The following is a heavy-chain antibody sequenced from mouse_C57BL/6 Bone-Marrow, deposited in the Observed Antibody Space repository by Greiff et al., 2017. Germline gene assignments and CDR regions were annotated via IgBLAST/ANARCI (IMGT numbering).Heavy chain of an antibody. Sequence: EVKLVESGGGLVQSGRSLRLSCATSGFTFSDFYMEWVRQAPGKGLEWIAASRNKANDYTTEYSASVKGRFIVSRDTSQSILYLQMNALRAEDTAIYYCARSIYDGYYVPFDYWGQGTTLTVSS. CDR2: SRNKANDYTT. V-gene: IGHV7-1*01. CDR3: ARSIYDGYYVPFDY. D-gene: IGHD2-3*01. CDR1: GFTFSDFY. J-gene: IGHJ2*01.